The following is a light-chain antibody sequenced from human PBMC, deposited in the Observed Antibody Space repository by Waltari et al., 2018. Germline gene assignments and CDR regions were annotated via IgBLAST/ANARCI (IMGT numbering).Light chain of an antibody. CDR2: DAS. V-gene: IGKV3-11*01. CDR1: QSVSSY. J-gene: IGKJ4*01. CDR3: QQRTNWRSVS. Sequence: EIVLTQSPATLSWSPGERATLSCRASQSVSSYLAWYQQKPGQAPRLLIYDASNRATGIPARFSGSGSGTDFTLTISSLEPEDFAVYYCQQRTNWRSVSFGGGTKVEIK.